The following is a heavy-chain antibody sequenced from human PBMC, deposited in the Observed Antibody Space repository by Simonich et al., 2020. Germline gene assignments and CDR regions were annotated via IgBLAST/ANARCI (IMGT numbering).Heavy chain of an antibody. CDR2: IYNSGIT. V-gene: IGHV4-34*01. D-gene: IGHD5-18*01. CDR3: ARVPFTAMVLFDY. J-gene: IGHJ4*02. CDR1: GGSFSGYY. Sequence: QVQLQQWGAGLLKPSETLSLTCAVYGGSFSGYYWSWIRQPPGKGLEWIGEIYNSGITNYNPSLKSRVTISVDKSNNQFYLKLSVVTAACTAVYYCARVPFTAMVLFDYWGQGTLVTVSS.